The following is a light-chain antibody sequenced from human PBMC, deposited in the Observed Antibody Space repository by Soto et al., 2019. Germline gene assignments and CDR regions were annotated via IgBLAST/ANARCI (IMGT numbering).Light chain of an antibody. CDR1: QSLLFSSNKKNY. J-gene: IGKJ4*01. Sequence: DIVMTQSPASLAVSLGERATINCKSSQSLLFSSNKKNYLAWYQQRPGQPPKLLIYWASSRESGVPDRFTGSGSGTDFTLTISSLEPGDFALYYCQQHINWPLTFGGGTKV. V-gene: IGKV4-1*01. CDR3: QQHINWPLT. CDR2: WAS.